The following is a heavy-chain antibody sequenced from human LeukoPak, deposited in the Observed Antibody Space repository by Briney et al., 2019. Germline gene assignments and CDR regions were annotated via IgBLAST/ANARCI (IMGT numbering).Heavy chain of an antibody. Sequence: GGSLRLSCAASGFTFSNYEIIWVRRAPGKGLEWVSYISSSGSSIYYADAVKGRFTISRDNAKNSLYLQMNSLRVEDTAVYYCAREALGRFYMDVWDQGTTVTVSS. CDR2: ISSSGSSI. CDR3: AREALGRFYMDV. V-gene: IGHV3-48*03. CDR1: GFTFSNYE. D-gene: IGHD7-27*01. J-gene: IGHJ6*03.